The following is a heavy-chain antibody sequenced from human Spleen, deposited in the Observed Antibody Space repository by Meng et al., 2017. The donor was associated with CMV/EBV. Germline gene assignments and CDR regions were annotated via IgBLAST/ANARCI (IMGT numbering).Heavy chain of an antibody. Sequence: GESLKISCAASGFSFSSYWMHWVRQAPGKGLVWVSRINSDGSATFCADSVKGRFTISRDNAKNTLFLQMNSLRAEDTAMYYCTCIPVTGGQGTLVTVSS. D-gene: IGHD2-21*02. CDR3: TCIPVT. CDR2: INSDGSAT. J-gene: IGHJ4*02. V-gene: IGHV3-74*01. CDR1: GFSFSSYW.